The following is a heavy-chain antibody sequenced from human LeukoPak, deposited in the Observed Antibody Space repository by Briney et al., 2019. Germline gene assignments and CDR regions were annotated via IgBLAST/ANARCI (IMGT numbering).Heavy chain of an antibody. D-gene: IGHD3-10*01. CDR2: IYTSGST. V-gene: IGHV4-4*07. J-gene: IGHJ3*02. Sequence: SETLSLTCTVSGGSINSYFWKWIRQPAGKGLEWIGRIYTSGSTNYNPSLKSRVTMSVDMSKNQFSLKLSSVTAADTAVYYCARTGSGAFDIWGQGTMVTVSS. CDR3: ARTGSGAFDI. CDR1: GGSINSYF.